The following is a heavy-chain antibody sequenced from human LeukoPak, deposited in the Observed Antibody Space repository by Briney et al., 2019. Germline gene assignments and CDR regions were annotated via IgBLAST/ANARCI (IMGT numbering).Heavy chain of an antibody. CDR1: GGSVSSTTYY. V-gene: IGHV4-39*07. CDR2: INYSGST. CDR3: ARLIIPGTNLEDY. Sequence: PSETLSLTCTVSGGSVSSTTYYWGWLRQPPGKGMEWLASINYSGSTYDNPSRKRRVTISVYTSKNQFSLKLSSVTAADTAVYYCARLIIPGTNLEDYWGQGTLVTVSS. J-gene: IGHJ4*02. D-gene: IGHD1-1*01.